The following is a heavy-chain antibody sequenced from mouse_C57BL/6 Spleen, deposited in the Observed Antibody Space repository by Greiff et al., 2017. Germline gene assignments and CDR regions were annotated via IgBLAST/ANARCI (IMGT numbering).Heavy chain of an antibody. V-gene: IGHV1-18*01. CDR3: AAIYDGYYYAMDY. CDR1: GYTFTDYN. CDR2: INPNNGGT. J-gene: IGHJ4*01. D-gene: IGHD2-3*01. Sequence: VQLQQSGPELVKPGASVKIPCKASGYTFTDYNMDWVKQSHGQSLEWIGDINPNNGGTIYNQKFKGKATLTVDKSSSTAYMELRSLTSEDTAVYYCAAIYDGYYYAMDYWGQGTSVTVSS.